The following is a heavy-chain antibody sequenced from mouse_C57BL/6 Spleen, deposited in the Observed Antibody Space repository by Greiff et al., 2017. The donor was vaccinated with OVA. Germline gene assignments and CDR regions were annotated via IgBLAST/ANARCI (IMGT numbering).Heavy chain of an antibody. CDR2: IHPNSGST. CDR3: ARGATTVVARGFAY. J-gene: IGHJ3*01. D-gene: IGHD1-1*01. Sequence: QVQLQQPGAELVKPGASVKLSCKASGYTFTSYWMHWVKQRPGQGLEWIGMIHPNSGSTNYNEKFESKATLTVDKSSSTAYMQLSSLTSEDSAVYYCARGATTVVARGFAYWGQGTLVTVSA. CDR1: GYTFTSYW. V-gene: IGHV1-64*01.